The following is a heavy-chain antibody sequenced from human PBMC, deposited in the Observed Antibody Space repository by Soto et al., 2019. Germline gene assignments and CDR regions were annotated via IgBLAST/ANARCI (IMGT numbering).Heavy chain of an antibody. CDR3: VSDRGYGHASVPYS. D-gene: IGHD5-18*01. Sequence: ESGGGVVQPGRSLRLSCAASGFTFTSYGMYWVRQAPGTRLEWVAVISYDGGLQHYADSVKGRFTISRDNSKNMVLLQMNSLRAEDTAVYYCVSDRGYGHASVPYSWGQGTLVSVSS. J-gene: IGHJ4*02. CDR1: GFTFTSYG. CDR2: ISYDGGLQ. V-gene: IGHV3-30*03.